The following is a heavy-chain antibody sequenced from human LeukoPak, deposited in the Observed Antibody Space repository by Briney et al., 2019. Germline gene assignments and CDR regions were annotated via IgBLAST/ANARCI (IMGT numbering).Heavy chain of an antibody. D-gene: IGHD6-19*01. CDR1: GGSISSSSYY. Sequence: PSETLSLTCTVSGGSISSSSYYWGWIRQPPGKGLEWIGYIYYSGSTNYNPSLKSRVTISVDTSKNQFSLKLSSVTAADTAVYYCARDRTAVAGMTGVYYMDVWGKGTTVTVSS. CDR2: IYYSGST. J-gene: IGHJ6*03. CDR3: ARDRTAVAGMTGVYYMDV. V-gene: IGHV4-61*01.